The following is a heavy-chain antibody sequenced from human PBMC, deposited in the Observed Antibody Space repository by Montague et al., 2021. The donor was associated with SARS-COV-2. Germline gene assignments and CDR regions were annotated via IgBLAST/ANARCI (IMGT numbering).Heavy chain of an antibody. J-gene: IGHJ3*02. D-gene: IGHD3-16*02. CDR2: ISYDGSNK. CDR1: GFTFSSYA. CDR3: ARGRGVITFGGVIGYDAFDI. V-gene: IGHV3-30-3*01. Sequence: SLRLSCAASGFTFSSYAMHWVRQAPGKGLEWAAVISYDGSNKYYADSVKGRFTISRDNSKNTLYLQMNSLRAEDTAVYYCARGRGVITFGGVIGYDAFDIWGQGTMVTVSS.